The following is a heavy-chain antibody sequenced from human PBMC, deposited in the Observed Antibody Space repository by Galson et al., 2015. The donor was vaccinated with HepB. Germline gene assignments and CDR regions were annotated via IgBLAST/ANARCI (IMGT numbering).Heavy chain of an antibody. J-gene: IGHJ4*02. Sequence: SLRLSCAASGFTFGDSAMSWFRQAPGRGLEWVSFIRKKAFGETTEYAASVKGRFTISRDDSKNIVYLQMNNLRTEDTAVYYCSRDFSPSDYWGQGTLVTVSS. CDR3: SRDFSPSDY. CDR1: GFTFGDSA. CDR2: IRKKAFGETT. D-gene: IGHD3-3*01. V-gene: IGHV3-49*03.